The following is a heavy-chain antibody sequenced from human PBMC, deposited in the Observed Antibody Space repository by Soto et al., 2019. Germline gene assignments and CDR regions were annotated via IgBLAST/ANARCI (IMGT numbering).Heavy chain of an antibody. CDR1: GGSISSSSYY. CDR2: IYYSGST. D-gene: IGHD5-18*01. Sequence: PSETLTLTCTVSGGSISSSSYYWGWIRQPPGKGLEWIGSIYYSGSTYYNPSLKSRVTISVDTSKNQFSLKLSSVTAADTAVYYCARAGYSYGHDFDYWGQGTLVNVSS. J-gene: IGHJ4*02. V-gene: IGHV4-39*07. CDR3: ARAGYSYGHDFDY.